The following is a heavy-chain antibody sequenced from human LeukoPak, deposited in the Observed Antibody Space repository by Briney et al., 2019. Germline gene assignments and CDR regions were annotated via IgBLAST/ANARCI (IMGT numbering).Heavy chain of an antibody. J-gene: IGHJ4*02. CDR1: GYSFTSYW. V-gene: IGHV5-51*01. Sequence: GESLKISCKGSGYSFTSYWIGWVRPMPGKGLEWMGIIYPGDSDTRYSPSFQGQVTISADKSISTAYLQWSSLKASDTAIYYCARHGPVRGVNEGVDYWGQGTLVTVSS. D-gene: IGHD3-10*01. CDR3: ARHGPVRGVNEGVDY. CDR2: IYPGDSDT.